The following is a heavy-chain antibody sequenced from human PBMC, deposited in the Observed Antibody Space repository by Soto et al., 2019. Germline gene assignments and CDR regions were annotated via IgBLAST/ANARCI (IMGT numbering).Heavy chain of an antibody. CDR3: ARVSDYGDFDPYYFDY. CDR1: GYTFTSYG. CDR2: ISAYNGNT. D-gene: IGHD4-17*01. Sequence: ASVKVSCKASGYTFTSYGISWVRQAPGQGLEWMGWISAYNGNTNYAQKLQGRVTMTTDTSTSTAYMELRSLRSDGTAVYYCARVSDYGDFDPYYFDYWGQGTLVTVSS. J-gene: IGHJ4*02. V-gene: IGHV1-18*01.